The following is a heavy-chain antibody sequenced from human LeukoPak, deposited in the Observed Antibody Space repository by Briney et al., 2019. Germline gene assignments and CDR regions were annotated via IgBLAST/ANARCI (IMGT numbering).Heavy chain of an antibody. D-gene: IGHD3-10*01. J-gene: IGHJ5*02. CDR2: VSYTERT. Sequence: SETLSLTCTVSGGSLSGHYWSWIRQPPGKRLEWVGYVSYTERTKYNPSLQSRVTISIDTSKNQFSLNLRSVVAPDTAVYYCARHSGSGSLSRPFDPWGQGTLVTVSA. CDR3: ARHSGSGSLSRPFDP. V-gene: IGHV4-59*08. CDR1: GGSLSGHY.